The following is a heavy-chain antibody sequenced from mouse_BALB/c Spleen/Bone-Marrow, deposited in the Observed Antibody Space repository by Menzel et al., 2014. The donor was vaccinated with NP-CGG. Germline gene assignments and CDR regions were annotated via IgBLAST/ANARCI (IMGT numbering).Heavy chain of an antibody. CDR3: AKDYYGSSFDY. Sequence: DVMLVESGGGLVQPGGSLKLSCAASGFTFSSYGMSWVRQTPDKRLELVATINSNGGSTYYPDSVKGRFTISRDNAKNTLYLQISSLKSEDTAMYYCAKDYYGSSFDYWDQGTTPKVSS. V-gene: IGHV5-6-3*01. D-gene: IGHD1-1*01. CDR1: GFTFSSYG. J-gene: IGHJ2*01. CDR2: INSNGGST.